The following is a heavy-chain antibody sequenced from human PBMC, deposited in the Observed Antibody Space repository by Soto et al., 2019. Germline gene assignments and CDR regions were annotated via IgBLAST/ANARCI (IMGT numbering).Heavy chain of an antibody. D-gene: IGHD3-22*01. J-gene: IGHJ4*02. CDR2: MYHTGST. V-gene: IGHV4-4*02. CDR1: GVSISSNNW. Sequence: QVQLQESGPGLVKPSGTLSLTCAVSGVSISSNNWWSWVRQPPGKGLEWMGEMYHTGSTNYNPSLTSRVTISVDKSKNHFSLELNSVTAADTAVYYCARSSRYQYDSSEGNFDYWGQGTLVTVSS. CDR3: ARSSRYQYDSSEGNFDY.